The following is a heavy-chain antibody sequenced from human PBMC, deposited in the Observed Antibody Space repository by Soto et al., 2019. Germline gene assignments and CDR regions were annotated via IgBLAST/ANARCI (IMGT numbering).Heavy chain of an antibody. CDR3: TTDPGGGVTPRAVPDY. V-gene: IGHV3-15*01. D-gene: IGHD3-16*01. J-gene: IGHJ4*02. Sequence: EVQLVESGGGLVKPGGSLRLSCAVSGFTISDAWMSWVRQAPGKGLEWVGRIKSKSDGGTIDHAAHVKGRVTISRDVSKNTLYLQMNSLKTDDTAVYYCTTDPGGGVTPRAVPDYWGQGTLVTVSS. CDR1: GFTISDAW. CDR2: IKSKSDGGTI.